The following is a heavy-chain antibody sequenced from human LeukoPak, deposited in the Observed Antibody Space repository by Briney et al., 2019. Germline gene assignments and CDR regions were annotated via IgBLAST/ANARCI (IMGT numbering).Heavy chain of an antibody. CDR3: ARDVLGYIVATSPFDY. CDR1: GFTFSSYW. CDR2: IKQDGSEK. V-gene: IGHV3-7*01. D-gene: IGHD5-12*01. Sequence: GGSLRLSCAASGFTFSSYWMSWVRQAPGKGLVWVANIKQDGSEKYYVDSVKGRFTISRDNAKNSLYLQMNSLRAEDTAVYYCARDVLGYIVATSPFDYWGQGTLVTVSS. J-gene: IGHJ4*02.